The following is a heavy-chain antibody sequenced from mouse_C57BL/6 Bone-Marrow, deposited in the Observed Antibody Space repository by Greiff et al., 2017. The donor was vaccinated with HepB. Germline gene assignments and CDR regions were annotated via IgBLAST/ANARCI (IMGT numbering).Heavy chain of an antibody. Sequence: VQLMESDAELVKPGASVKISCKVSGYTFTDHTIHWMKQRPEQGLEWIGNIYPRDGSTKYNEKFKGKATLTADKSSSTAYMQLNSLTSEDSAVYCCARDGNSDWYFDVWGKGTTVTVSS. CDR1: GYTFTDHT. CDR3: ARDGNSDWYFDV. V-gene: IGHV1-78*01. J-gene: IGHJ1*03. D-gene: IGHD2-1*01. CDR2: IYPRDGST.